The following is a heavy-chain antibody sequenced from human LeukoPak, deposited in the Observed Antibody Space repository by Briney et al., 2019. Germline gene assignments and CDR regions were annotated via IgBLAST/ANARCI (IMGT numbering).Heavy chain of an antibody. CDR1: GFTFSSYG. CDR2: ISYHGGNK. Sequence: PGRSLRLSCAASGFTFSSYGLHWVRQAPGKGLEWVSFISYHGGNKYYADSVKGRFTISRDNSKSTLNLQLDSLSTEDTAVYYCAREGYSYADYYCYYMDVWGKGTTVTASS. V-gene: IGHV3-30*01. CDR3: AREGYSYADYYCYYMDV. J-gene: IGHJ6*03. D-gene: IGHD3-16*01.